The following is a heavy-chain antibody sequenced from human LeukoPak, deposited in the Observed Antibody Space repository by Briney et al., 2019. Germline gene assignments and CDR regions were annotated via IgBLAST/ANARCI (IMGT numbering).Heavy chain of an antibody. CDR1: GFSFSSSA. CDR2: ISDSGGAT. CDR3: AKRDGASDH. J-gene: IGHJ4*02. V-gene: IGHV3-23*01. Sequence: PGGSLRLSCAASGFSFSSSAMSWVRQAPGKGLEWVSGISDSGGATAYRDSVKGRFTISRDNSKNTLYLQMNSLRDEDTALYYCAKRDGASDHWGQGTLVTVSS.